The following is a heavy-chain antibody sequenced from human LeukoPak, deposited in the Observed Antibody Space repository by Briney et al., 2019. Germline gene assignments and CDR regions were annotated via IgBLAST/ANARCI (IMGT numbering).Heavy chain of an antibody. CDR2: IWCDGNNK. Sequence: AGGSLRLSCAASGFTFSSYGMHWVRQALGKGLEWVAVIWCDGNNKYYADSVKGRFTISRDNSKNTLHLQMSSLRAEDTAVYYCARDSRPYYASGTSFDYWGQGTLVTVSS. J-gene: IGHJ4*02. D-gene: IGHD3-10*01. CDR1: GFTFSSYG. V-gene: IGHV3-33*01. CDR3: ARDSRPYYASGTSFDY.